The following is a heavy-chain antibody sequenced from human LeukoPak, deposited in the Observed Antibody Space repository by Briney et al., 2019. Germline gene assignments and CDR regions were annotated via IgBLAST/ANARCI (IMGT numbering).Heavy chain of an antibody. V-gene: IGHV3-23*01. CDR2: ISGSGAST. CDR3: AKDVGKWESLHFFDY. D-gene: IGHD1-26*01. J-gene: IGHJ4*02. Sequence: PGGSLRLSCLTSGFTLSTNAMSWVRQAPGKGLEWLSGISGSGASTYYADSVKGRFTISRDDSRNTLYLQMNGLRGDDTAVYYCAKDVGKWESLHFFDYWGQGTLVTVSS. CDR1: GFTLSTNA.